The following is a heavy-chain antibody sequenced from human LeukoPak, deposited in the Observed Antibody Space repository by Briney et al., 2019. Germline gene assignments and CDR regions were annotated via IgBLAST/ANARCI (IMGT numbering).Heavy chain of an antibody. D-gene: IGHD6-19*01. V-gene: IGHV4-34*01. J-gene: IGHJ4*02. CDR2: INHSGTT. CDR1: GGSFSAYY. Sequence: SETLSLTCAVYGGSFSAYYWSWFRPPPGKGLEWIGEINHSGTTNYNPSLKSRVTISADTSKNQFSLKLISGTAADMAVYYCASKRAGIGGGGQREYWGQGTLVTVSS. CDR3: ASKRAGIGGGGQREY.